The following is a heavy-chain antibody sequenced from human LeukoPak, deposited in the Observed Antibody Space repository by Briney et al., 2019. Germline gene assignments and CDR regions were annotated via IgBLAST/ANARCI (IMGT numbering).Heavy chain of an antibody. V-gene: IGHV4-59*12. CDR3: ARRYSSSSGRFFDY. D-gene: IGHD6-6*01. CDR2: IYYSGST. Sequence: PSETLSLTCTVSGGSISSYYWSWIRQPPGKGLEWIGYIYYSGSTNYNPSLKSRVTISVDTSKNQFSLKLSSVTAADTAVYYCARRYSSSSGRFFDYWGQGTLVTVSS. CDR1: GGSISSYY. J-gene: IGHJ4*02.